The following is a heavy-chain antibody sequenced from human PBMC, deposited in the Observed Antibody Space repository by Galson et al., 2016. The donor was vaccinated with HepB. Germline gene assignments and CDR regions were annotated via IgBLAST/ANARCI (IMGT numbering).Heavy chain of an antibody. Sequence: SLRLSCAASGFTFSSHGMHWVRQAPGKGLEWVAVISCDGSNKYYADSVKGRFTISRDNSKNTLYLQMNSLRAEDTAVYYCAKDSSLADPRGVHYYYGMDVWGKGTTVIVSS. CDR1: GFTFSSHG. V-gene: IGHV3-30*18. J-gene: IGHJ6*04. D-gene: IGHD6-13*01. CDR3: AKDSSLADPRGVHYYYGMDV. CDR2: ISCDGSNK.